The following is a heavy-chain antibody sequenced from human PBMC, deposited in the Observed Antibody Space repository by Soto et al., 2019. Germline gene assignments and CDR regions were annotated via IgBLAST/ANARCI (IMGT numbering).Heavy chain of an antibody. D-gene: IGHD3-16*01. V-gene: IGHV1-69*01. CDR2: IIPLFGPA. Sequence: QVQLVQSGAEVKKPGSSVKVSCKASGDTFSTYAISWVRQAPGQGLEWMGGIIPLFGPANYAQKFQGRVTITADESTSTAYMELSSLRSEDTAVYYCARDDFDSGDGYNLDYWGQGTLVTVSS. J-gene: IGHJ4*02. CDR3: ARDDFDSGDGYNLDY. CDR1: GDTFSTYA.